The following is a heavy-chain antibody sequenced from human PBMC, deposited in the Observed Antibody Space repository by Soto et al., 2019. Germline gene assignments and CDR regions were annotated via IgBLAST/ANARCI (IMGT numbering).Heavy chain of an antibody. J-gene: IGHJ6*02. D-gene: IGHD2-2*01. CDR1: GYTFTSYA. V-gene: IGHV1-3*01. Sequence: QVQLVQSGAEVKKPGASVKVSCKASGYTFTSYAMHWVRQATGQRLEWMGWINAGNGNTKYSQKFQGRVTITRDTSASTAYMELSSLRSEDTAVYYCARGPGDCSSTSCYAGTLYGMDVWGQGTTVTVSS. CDR2: INAGNGNT. CDR3: ARGPGDCSSTSCYAGTLYGMDV.